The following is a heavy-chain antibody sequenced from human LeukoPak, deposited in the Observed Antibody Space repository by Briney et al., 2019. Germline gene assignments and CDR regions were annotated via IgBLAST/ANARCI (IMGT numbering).Heavy chain of an antibody. V-gene: IGHV5-51*01. CDR3: ARLGLYYYDSSDLWYGMDV. CDR2: IYPGDSDT. J-gene: IGHJ6*02. CDR1: GYSFTSYW. D-gene: IGHD3-22*01. Sequence: GESLKISCKGSGYSFTSYWIGWVRQMPGKGLEWMGIIYPGDSDTRYSPSFQGQVTISADKSISTAYLQWSSLKASDTAMYYCARLGLYYYDSSDLWYGMDVWGQGTTVTVSS.